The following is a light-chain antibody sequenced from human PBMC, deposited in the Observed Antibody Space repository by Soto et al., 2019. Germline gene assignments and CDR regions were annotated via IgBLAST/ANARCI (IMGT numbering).Light chain of an antibody. J-gene: IGLJ2*01. CDR2: QDR. CDR1: ELGDKY. V-gene: IGLV3-1*01. CDR3: QAWDRSTFVV. Sequence: SYELTQPPSVSVSPGQTATITCSGDELGDKYTCWYQQKPGQSPVLVIYQDRKRPSGIPERFSGSNSGNTATLTISGTQAMDEADYYCQAWDRSTFVVFGGGTKLTVL.